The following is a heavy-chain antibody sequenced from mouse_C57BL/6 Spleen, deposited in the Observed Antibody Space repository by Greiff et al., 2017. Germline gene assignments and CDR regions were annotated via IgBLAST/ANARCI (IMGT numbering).Heavy chain of an antibody. D-gene: IGHD1-1*01. Sequence: QVQLKESGAELMKPGASVKLSCKATGYTFTGYWIEWVKQRPGHGLEWIGEILPGSGSTNYNEKFKGKATFTADTSSNTAYMQLSSLTTEDSAIYYCARDGYYGSSYRYYAMDYWCQGTSVTVSS. CDR2: ILPGSGST. CDR1: GYTFTGYW. J-gene: IGHJ4*01. CDR3: ARDGYYGSSYRYYAMDY. V-gene: IGHV1-9*01.